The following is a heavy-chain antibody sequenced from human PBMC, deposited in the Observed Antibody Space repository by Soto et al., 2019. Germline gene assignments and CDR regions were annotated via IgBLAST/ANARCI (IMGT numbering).Heavy chain of an antibody. Sequence: GGSLRLSCGASGFRFSTYGMHWVRQAPGKGLEWVAVIWYGGTNKKYADSVKGRFTISRDNSKNTLYLQMNSLRAEDTAVYYCAKDPTYGYPGYWGQGTLVTVSS. D-gene: IGHD6-13*01. J-gene: IGHJ4*02. CDR3: AKDPTYGYPGY. V-gene: IGHV3-30*02. CDR1: GFRFSTYG. CDR2: IWYGGTNK.